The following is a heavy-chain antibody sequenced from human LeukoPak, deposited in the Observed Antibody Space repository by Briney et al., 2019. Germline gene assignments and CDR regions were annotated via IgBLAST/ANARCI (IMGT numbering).Heavy chain of an antibody. CDR3: ARSPLGYSYGLFDY. J-gene: IGHJ4*02. D-gene: IGHD5-18*01. CDR1: GFTFSSYG. CDR2: ISGSGGST. Sequence: GGSLRLSCAASGFTFSSYGMSWVRQAPGKGLEWVSAISGSGGSTYYADSVKGRFTISRDNSKNTLYLQMNSLRAEDTAVYYCARSPLGYSYGLFDYWGQGTLVTVSS. V-gene: IGHV3-23*01.